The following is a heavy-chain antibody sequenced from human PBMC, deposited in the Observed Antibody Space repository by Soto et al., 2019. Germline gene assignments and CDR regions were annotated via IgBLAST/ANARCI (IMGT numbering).Heavy chain of an antibody. CDR2: MNPNSGNT. Sequence: ASVKVSCKASGYTFTSYAMHWVRQAPGQGLEWMGWMNPNSGNTGYAQKFQGRVTMTRNTSISTAYMELSSLRSEDTAVYYCARGNRITMIVVVKANYYGMDVWGQGTTVTVSS. D-gene: IGHD3-22*01. CDR1: GYTFTSYA. J-gene: IGHJ6*02. V-gene: IGHV1-8*02. CDR3: ARGNRITMIVVVKANYYGMDV.